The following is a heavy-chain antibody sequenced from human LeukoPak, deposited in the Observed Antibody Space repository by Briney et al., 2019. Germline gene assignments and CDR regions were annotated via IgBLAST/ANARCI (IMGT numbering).Heavy chain of an antibody. V-gene: IGHV1-69*05. CDR1: GGTFSSYA. CDR2: IIPIFGTA. CDR3: ARLGVQLERPVIDY. Sequence: GASVKASCKASGGTFSSYAISCVRQAPGQGLEWMGGIIPIFGTANYAQKFQGRVTITTDESTSTAYMELSSLRSEDTAVYYCARLGVQLERPVIDYWGQGTLVTVSS. J-gene: IGHJ4*02. D-gene: IGHD1-1*01.